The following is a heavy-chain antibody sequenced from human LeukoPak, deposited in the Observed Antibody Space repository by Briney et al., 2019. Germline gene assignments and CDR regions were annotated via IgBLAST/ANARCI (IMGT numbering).Heavy chain of an antibody. CDR2: INHSGST. V-gene: IGHV4-34*01. D-gene: IGHD3-3*01. J-gene: IGHJ4*02. Sequence: SETLSLTCAVYGGSFSGYYWSWIRQPPGKGLEWIGEINHSGSTNYNPSLKSRVTISVDTSKNQFSLKLSSVTAADTAVYYCTRAYWIGFHFDSWGQGILVSVSS. CDR3: TRAYWIGFHFDS. CDR1: GGSFSGYY.